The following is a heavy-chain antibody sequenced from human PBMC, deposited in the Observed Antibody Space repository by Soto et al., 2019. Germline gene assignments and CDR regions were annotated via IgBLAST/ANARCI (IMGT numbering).Heavy chain of an antibody. Sequence: QVQLVQSGAEVKKPGASVTVSCKASEYTFTSYYLHWVRQAPGQGLEWMGIINPTGGSTSYAQKCQGRLTMTRDTSTSTVYMELSSLRSEDTAVYYCATSQLLSGSNRGPQDYWGQGTLVTVSS. D-gene: IGHD3-22*01. CDR1: EYTFTSYY. J-gene: IGHJ4*02. CDR2: INPTGGST. CDR3: ATSQLLSGSNRGPQDY. V-gene: IGHV1-46*01.